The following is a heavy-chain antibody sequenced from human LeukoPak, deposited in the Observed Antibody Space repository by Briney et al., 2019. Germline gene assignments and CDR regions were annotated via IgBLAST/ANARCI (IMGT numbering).Heavy chain of an antibody. J-gene: IGHJ3*02. CDR2: IYHSGST. CDR1: DYSISSGYF. D-gene: IGHD1-26*01. V-gene: IGHV4-38-2*02. Sequence: SETLSLTCSVSDYSISSGYFWGWIRQPPGKGLEWIGSIYHSGSTHYNPSLKSRATISVDTSKKQFSLKLSSVTAADTAFYYCARYIVSYPHDAFDIWGQGTMVTVSS. CDR3: ARYIVSYPHDAFDI.